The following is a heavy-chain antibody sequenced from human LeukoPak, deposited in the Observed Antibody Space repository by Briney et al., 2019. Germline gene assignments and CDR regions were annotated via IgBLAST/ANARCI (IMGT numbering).Heavy chain of an antibody. V-gene: IGHV3-7*01. CDR2: IKQDGSEK. J-gene: IGHJ4*02. Sequence: GGSLRLSCAASGFTFSSYWMSWVRQAPGKGLEWVANIKQDGSEKYYVDSVKGRFTISRDNAKNSLYLQMNSLRAEDTAVYYCARDRASSGYYWYYFDYWGQGTLVTVSS. CDR3: ARDRASSGYYWYYFDY. CDR1: GFTFSSYW. D-gene: IGHD3-22*01.